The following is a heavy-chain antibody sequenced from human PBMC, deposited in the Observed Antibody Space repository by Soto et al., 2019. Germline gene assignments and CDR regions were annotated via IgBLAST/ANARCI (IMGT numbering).Heavy chain of an antibody. J-gene: IGHJ4*02. CDR2: IYTSGST. CDR1: GGSISSYY. D-gene: IGHD3-3*01. Sequence: QVQLQESGPGLVKPSETLSLTCTVSGGSISSYYWSWIRQPAGKGLEWIGRIYTSGSTNYNPSLKSRVTMSVDTSKNQSSLKLSSVTAADTALYYCARGKRFLEWLLFDYWGQGTLVTVSS. CDR3: ARGKRFLEWLLFDY. V-gene: IGHV4-4*07.